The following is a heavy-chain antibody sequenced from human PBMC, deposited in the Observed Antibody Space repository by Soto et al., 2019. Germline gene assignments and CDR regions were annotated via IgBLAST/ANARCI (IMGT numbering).Heavy chain of an antibody. Sequence: QVQLVQSGAEVKKPGSSVKVSCQTSGGSFGIYPISWVRQAPGQGLEWVGRVIPILNVANYTQKLHDRLTPPADKSATTAYTELSSLTPEDTAVYYCAREATSGLDYCGQGTLGTVSS. J-gene: IGHJ4*02. D-gene: IGHD2-2*01. CDR1: GGSFGIYP. CDR3: AREATSGLDY. CDR2: VIPILNVA. V-gene: IGHV1-69*04.